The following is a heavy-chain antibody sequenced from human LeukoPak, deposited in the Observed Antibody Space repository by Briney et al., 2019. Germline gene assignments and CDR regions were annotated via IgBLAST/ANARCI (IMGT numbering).Heavy chain of an antibody. D-gene: IGHD1-26*01. J-gene: IGHJ6*03. CDR1: GFAFSTYD. V-gene: IGHV3-21*01. CDR2: ISGGSTYI. Sequence: GGSLRLSCTASGFAFSTYDMNWVRQAPGKGLEWVSSISGGSTYIYYIDSVKGRFTISRDNAKNSLYLQMESLSAEDTAVYYCARESGIMGGDYYYYYMDVWGIGTTVTVSS. CDR3: ARESGIMGGDYYYYYMDV.